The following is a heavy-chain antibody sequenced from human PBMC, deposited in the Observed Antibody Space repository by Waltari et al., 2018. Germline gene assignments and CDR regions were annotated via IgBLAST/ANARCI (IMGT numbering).Heavy chain of an antibody. CDR2: SYYTGST. V-gene: IGHV4-38-2*02. J-gene: IGHJ4*02. D-gene: IGHD3-10*01. CDR1: GYSISSGYY. CDR3: ARRRGSFPYYLDY. Sequence: QVQLQESGPGLVKPSETLSLICTVSGYSISSGYYWGWLRQPPGGGLEWIGSSYYTGSTSYNPSLKSRVTISLDSSKNQFSLQLTSVTAADTAVYYCARRRGSFPYYLDYWGQGTLVTVSS.